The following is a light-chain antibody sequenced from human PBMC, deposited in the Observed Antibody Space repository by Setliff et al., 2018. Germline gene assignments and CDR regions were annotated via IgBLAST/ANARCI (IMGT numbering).Light chain of an antibody. J-gene: IGLJ1*01. CDR3: SSYSNGYTYV. CDR2: EVT. CDR1: SSDVGGYNN. Sequence: QSALTQPAAVSGSPGQSITISCAGTSSDVGGYNNVSWYQQHPGKAPKLMIYEVTKRPSGVSDRFSGSKSGNTASLTISGLQAQDEADYYCSSYSNGYTYVFGTGTKVTVL. V-gene: IGLV2-14*01.